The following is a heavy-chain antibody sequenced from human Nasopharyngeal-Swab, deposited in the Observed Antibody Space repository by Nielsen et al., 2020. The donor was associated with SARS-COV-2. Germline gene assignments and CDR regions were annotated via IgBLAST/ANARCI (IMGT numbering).Heavy chain of an antibody. CDR3: ASLGWELLHAFDI. Sequence: GESLKISCAASGFTFSSYSMNWVRQAQGKGLEWVSSISSSSSYIYYADSVKGRFTISRDNAKNSLYLQMNSLRAEDTAVYYCASLGWELLHAFDIWGQGTMVTVSS. J-gene: IGHJ3*02. CDR2: ISSSSSYI. CDR1: GFTFSSYS. V-gene: IGHV3-21*01. D-gene: IGHD1-26*01.